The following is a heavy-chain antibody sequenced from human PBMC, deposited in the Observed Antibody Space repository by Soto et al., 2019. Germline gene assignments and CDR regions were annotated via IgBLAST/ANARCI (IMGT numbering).Heavy chain of an antibody. CDR1: GFTFSSYS. CDR3: ARVVSETSPFDY. CDR2: ISGSGRTI. V-gene: IGHV3-48*01. D-gene: IGHD4-17*01. J-gene: IGHJ4*02. Sequence: GGSLRLSCAASGFTFSSYSMNWVRQAPGEGLEWVSYISGSGRTIYYADSVKGRFTVSRDNAQNSLYLQMYSLRGEDTGVYYCARVVSETSPFDYWGQGSLVTVSS.